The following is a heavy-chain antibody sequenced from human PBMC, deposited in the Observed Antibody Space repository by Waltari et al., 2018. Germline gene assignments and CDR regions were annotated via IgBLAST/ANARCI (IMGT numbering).Heavy chain of an antibody. CDR2: IHYSGKT. Sequence: QLQLQESGPRLVRPSETLSLTCPVSGGSLSRTTYYLAWFRQTPGKGREWIGYIHYSGKTYYNPSLRSRVTISVDTSKNQFSLNLRSVTAADTAVYYCARRVVTTGGVDYWGQGTLVTVSS. CDR3: ARRVVTTGGVDY. CDR1: GGSLSRTTYY. V-gene: IGHV4-39*07. J-gene: IGHJ4*02. D-gene: IGHD2-21*02.